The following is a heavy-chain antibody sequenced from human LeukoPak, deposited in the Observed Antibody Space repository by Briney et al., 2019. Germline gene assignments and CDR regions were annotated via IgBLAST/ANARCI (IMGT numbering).Heavy chain of an antibody. D-gene: IGHD6-19*01. CDR2: INSDGSSP. CDR1: GFTFSDHY. V-gene: IGHV3-74*01. J-gene: IGHJ6*02. Sequence: PGGSLRLSCAVSGFTFSDHYMHWVRQAPGKGLVWVSCINSDGSSPSYADSVKGRFTISRDNAKNTVYLQMNSLRAEDTAVYYCARWGSSGWYPMDVWGQGTTVTVSS. CDR3: ARWGSSGWYPMDV.